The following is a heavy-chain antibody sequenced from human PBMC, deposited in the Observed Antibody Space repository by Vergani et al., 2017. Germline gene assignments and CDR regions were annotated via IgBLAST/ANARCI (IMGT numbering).Heavy chain of an antibody. V-gene: IGHV4-39*07. Sequence: QLQLQESGPGLMKPSETLSLTCTVSGGSISSSSYYWGWIRQPPGKGLEWIGSIYYSGSTYYNPSLKSRVTISVDTSKNQFSLKLSSVTAEDTAVYYCARDRDYGDSYWGQGTLVTVSS. D-gene: IGHD4-17*01. CDR3: ARDRDYGDSY. CDR2: IYYSGST. CDR1: GGSISSSSYY. J-gene: IGHJ4*02.